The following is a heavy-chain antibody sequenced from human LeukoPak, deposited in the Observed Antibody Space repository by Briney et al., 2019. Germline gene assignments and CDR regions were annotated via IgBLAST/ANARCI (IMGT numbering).Heavy chain of an antibody. D-gene: IGHD1-26*01. Sequence: SETLSLTCTVSGGSISSYYWSWIRQPPGKGLEWIGYVYYSGSTNYNPSLKSRVTISVDTSKNQFSLKLSSVTAADTAVYYCARSGGGWYSGSYYLYWGQGTLVTVSS. J-gene: IGHJ4*02. V-gene: IGHV4-59*12. CDR2: VYYSGST. CDR3: ARSGGGWYSGSYYLY. CDR1: GGSISSYY.